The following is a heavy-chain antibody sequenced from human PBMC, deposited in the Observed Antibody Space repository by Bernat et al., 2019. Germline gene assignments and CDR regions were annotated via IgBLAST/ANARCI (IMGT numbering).Heavy chain of an antibody. J-gene: IGHJ4*02. CDR1: GGSFSGYY. Sequence: QVQLQQWGAGLLKPSETLSLTCAVYGGSFSGYYWSWIRQPPGKGLEWIGEINHSGSTNYNPSLKSRVTISVDTSKNQFSLKLSSVTAADTAVYYCAAAHRWERLRPFDYWGQGTLVTVSS. CDR3: AAAHRWERLRPFDY. V-gene: IGHV4-34*01. D-gene: IGHD1-26*01. CDR2: INHSGST.